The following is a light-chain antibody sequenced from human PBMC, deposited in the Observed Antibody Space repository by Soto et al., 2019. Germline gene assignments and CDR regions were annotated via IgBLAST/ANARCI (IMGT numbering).Light chain of an antibody. V-gene: IGKV1-8*01. J-gene: IGKJ1*01. CDR3: QQFFNYPRT. Sequence: AIRMTQSPSSFSASTGDRVSITCRATQDIGRYLAWYQQIPGKAPKLLIYYASDLQAGVPSRFSGSGSGTDFTLTISYLQSEDFGTYYCQQFFNYPRTFGQGTKV. CDR2: YAS. CDR1: QDIGRY.